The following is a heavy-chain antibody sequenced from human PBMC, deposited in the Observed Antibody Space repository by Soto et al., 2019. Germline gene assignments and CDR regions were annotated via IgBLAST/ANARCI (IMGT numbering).Heavy chain of an antibody. CDR2: IRGSGGGT. CDR1: GFSFSTYA. Sequence: GSLRLSCAASGFSFSTYALSWVRQAPGKGLEWVSDIRGSGGGTYYADSVKGRFTISRDNSKNTLYLQMNSLRVEDTALYYCLKEGGIGGYSPNYLDYWGQGTPVTVSS. D-gene: IGHD5-12*01. J-gene: IGHJ4*02. V-gene: IGHV3-23*01. CDR3: LKEGGIGGYSPNYLDY.